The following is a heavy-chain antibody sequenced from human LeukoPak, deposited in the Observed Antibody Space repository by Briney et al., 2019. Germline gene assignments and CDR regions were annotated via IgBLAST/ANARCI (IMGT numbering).Heavy chain of an antibody. D-gene: IGHD6-19*01. CDR3: ARDRGGYSSGWYGGPNWFDP. Sequence: GRSLRLSCAASGFTFSYYGMHWVRQAPGKGLEWVAVIWYDGSNKYYADSVKGRFTISRDNSKNTLYLQMNSLRAEDTAVYYCARDRGGYSSGWYGGPNWFDPWGQGTLVTVSS. CDR1: GFTFSYYG. CDR2: IWYDGSNK. V-gene: IGHV3-33*01. J-gene: IGHJ5*02.